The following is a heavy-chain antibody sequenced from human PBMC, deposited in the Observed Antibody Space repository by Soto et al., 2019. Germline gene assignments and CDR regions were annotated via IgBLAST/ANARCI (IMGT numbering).Heavy chain of an antibody. D-gene: IGHD5-18*01. V-gene: IGHV3-7*01. CDR2: IKQDGTEN. J-gene: IGHJ3*02. CDR1: GVTFRRSW. Sequence: GGSLRLSXAASGVTFRRSWMDGSRQAPGKGLEWVANIKQDGTENNYEDSVNGRCTISRDNARNSLYLQMESLRAEDTAVYFCSRGDTPMITGMDSLDIWGQGTMVTVSS. CDR3: SRGDTPMITGMDSLDI.